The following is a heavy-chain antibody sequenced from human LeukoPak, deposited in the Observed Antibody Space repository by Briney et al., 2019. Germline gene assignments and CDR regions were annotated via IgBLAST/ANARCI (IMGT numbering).Heavy chain of an antibody. CDR3: ASSSSLFRVGSYYYYYGMDV. CDR1: GFTFSGYY. J-gene: IGHJ6*02. V-gene: IGHV3-11*04. D-gene: IGHD3-10*01. Sequence: PGGSLRLSCAASGFTFSGYYMSWIRQAPGKGLEWVSYISGSGSTKYYADSVKGRFTISRDNAKNSLYLQMNSLRADDTAVYYCASSSSLFRVGSYYYYYGMDVWGQGTTVTVSS. CDR2: ISGSGSTK.